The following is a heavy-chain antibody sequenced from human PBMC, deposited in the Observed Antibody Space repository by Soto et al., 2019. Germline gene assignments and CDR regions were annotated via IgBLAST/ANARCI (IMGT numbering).Heavy chain of an antibody. V-gene: IGHV4-39*01. Sequence: QLQLQESGPGLVKPSETLSLTCTVSGGSISSSSYYWGWIRQPPGKGLEWIGSIYYSGSTYYNPSLKSRVTISVDTSNNHLNLKLTAVTKAETATYSCATTDPLWLSNLVPDYWGQETLVTV. D-gene: IGHD3-22*01. J-gene: IGHJ4*02. CDR3: ATTDPLWLSNLVPDY. CDR2: IYYSGST. CDR1: GGSISSSSYY.